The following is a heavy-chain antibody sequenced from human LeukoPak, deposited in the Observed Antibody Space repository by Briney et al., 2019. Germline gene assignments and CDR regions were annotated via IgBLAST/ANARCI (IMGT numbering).Heavy chain of an antibody. J-gene: IGHJ4*02. V-gene: IGHV3-30*02. CDR3: AKAYGSGSYYAPVDY. CDR1: GFTFSSYG. CDR2: IRYDGSNK. D-gene: IGHD3-10*01. Sequence: GGSLRLSCAASGFTFSSYGMHWVRQAPGKGLEWVAFIRYDGSNKYYADSVKGRFTISRDNSKNTLYLQMNGLRAEDTAVYYCAKAYGSGSYYAPVDYWGQGTLVTVSS.